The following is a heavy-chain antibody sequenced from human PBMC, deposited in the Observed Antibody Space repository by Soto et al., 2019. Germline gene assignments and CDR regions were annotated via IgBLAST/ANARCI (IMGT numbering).Heavy chain of an antibody. J-gene: IGHJ3*02. D-gene: IGHD2-15*01. CDR2: ISSSSSYI. Sequence: EVQLVESGGGLVKPGGSLRLSCAASGFTFSSYSMNWVRQAPGKGLEWVSSISSSSSYIYYADSVKGRFTISRDNAKNSLYLQMNSLRAEDTAVYYCARAYCSGGSCYLDAFDIWGQGTMVTVSS. CDR1: GFTFSSYS. V-gene: IGHV3-21*01. CDR3: ARAYCSGGSCYLDAFDI.